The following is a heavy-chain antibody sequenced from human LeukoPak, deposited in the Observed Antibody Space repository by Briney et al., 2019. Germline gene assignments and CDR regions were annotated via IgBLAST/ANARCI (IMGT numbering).Heavy chain of an antibody. CDR3: ARGRGYAKGWCYFDY. Sequence: PSETLSLTCAVYGGSFSGYYWSWIRQPPGKGLEWIGEINHSGSTNYNPSLKSRVTISVDTSKNQFSLKLSSVTAADTAVYYCARGRGYAKGWCYFDYWGQGTLVTVSS. J-gene: IGHJ4*02. D-gene: IGHD5-12*01. CDR2: INHSGST. CDR1: GGSFSGYY. V-gene: IGHV4-34*01.